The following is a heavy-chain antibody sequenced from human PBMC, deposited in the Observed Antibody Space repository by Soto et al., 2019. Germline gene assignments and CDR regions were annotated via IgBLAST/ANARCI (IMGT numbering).Heavy chain of an antibody. V-gene: IGHV1-8*01. D-gene: IGHD3-3*01. CDR1: GYTLTSYY. Sequence: ASVKVSCQASGYTLTSYYIKWVRQAPGQRLELMGWMNPNSGNTGFAQKFQGRVTMTRNTSISTAYMELSSLRSEDTAVYYCARGRWIFGERDYYYYMDVWGKGTTVTVSS. J-gene: IGHJ6*03. CDR3: ARGRWIFGERDYYYYMDV. CDR2: MNPNSGNT.